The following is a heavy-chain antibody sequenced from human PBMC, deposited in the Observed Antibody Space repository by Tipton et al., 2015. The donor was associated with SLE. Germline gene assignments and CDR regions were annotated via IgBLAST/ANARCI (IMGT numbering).Heavy chain of an antibody. Sequence: TLSLTCTVSGGSVSSGGYYWNWIRQPAGKGLEWIGRIYTSGSTNYNPSLKSRVTISVDTAKNQFSLKLSSVTAADTAVYYCAREGYGYGYWGQGTLVTASS. CDR3: AREGYGYGY. D-gene: IGHD5-18*01. V-gene: IGHV4-61*02. J-gene: IGHJ4*02. CDR1: GGSVSSGGYY. CDR2: IYTSGST.